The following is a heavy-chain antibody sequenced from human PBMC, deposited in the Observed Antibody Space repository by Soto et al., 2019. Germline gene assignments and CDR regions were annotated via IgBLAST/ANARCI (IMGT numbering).Heavy chain of an antibody. Sequence: ASVRVSCKASGYTFTSYYMHWVRQAPGQGLEWMGIINPSGGSTSYAQKFQGRVTMTRDTSTSTVYMELSSLRSEDTAVYYCARGGYCSSTSCSSLNWFDPWGQGTLVTVSS. CDR2: INPSGGST. CDR1: GYTFTSYY. J-gene: IGHJ5*02. D-gene: IGHD2-2*01. V-gene: IGHV1-46*01. CDR3: ARGGYCSSTSCSSLNWFDP.